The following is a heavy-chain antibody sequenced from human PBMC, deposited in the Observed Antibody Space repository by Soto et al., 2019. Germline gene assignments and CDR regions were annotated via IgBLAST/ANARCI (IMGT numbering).Heavy chain of an antibody. CDR2: ISAHNGNT. V-gene: IGHV1-18*01. Sequence: QVHLVQSGAEVKKPGASVKVSCKGSGYGFTTYGITWVRQAPGQGLEWMAWISAHNGNTNYAQKLQGRVTVARDTSTSTAYMEPRSLRSDDTAFYYCARGRYGDYWGQGALVTVSS. CDR1: GYGFTTYG. CDR3: ARGRYGDY. J-gene: IGHJ4*02. D-gene: IGHD1-1*01.